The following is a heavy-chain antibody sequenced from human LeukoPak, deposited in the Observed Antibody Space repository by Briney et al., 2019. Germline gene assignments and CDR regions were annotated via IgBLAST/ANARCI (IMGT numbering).Heavy chain of an antibody. D-gene: IGHD2-15*01. CDR2: INPNSGGT. J-gene: IGHJ4*02. CDR3: ARDYRPTDCSGGDCPYYYFDY. Sequence: ASVKVSCKASGYTFTGYYMHWVRQAPGQGLEWMGWINPNSGGTNYAQKFQGRVTITRDTSIRTAYMELSRLRSYDTAVYYCARDYRPTDCSGGDCPYYYFDYWGQGTLVTVSS. CDR1: GYTFTGYY. V-gene: IGHV1-2*02.